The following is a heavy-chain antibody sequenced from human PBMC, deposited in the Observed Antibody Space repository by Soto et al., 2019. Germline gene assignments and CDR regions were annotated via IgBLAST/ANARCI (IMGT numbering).Heavy chain of an antibody. CDR3: AKLSLVLGGDAFDI. CDR1: GFTFSSYS. J-gene: IGHJ3*02. D-gene: IGHD6-6*01. CDR2: ISSSSSSI. Sequence: GGSLRLSCAASGFTFSSYSMNWVRQAPGKGLEWVSYISSSSSSIYYADSVKGRFTISRDNSKNTLYLQMNSLRAEDTAVYYCAKLSLVLGGDAFDIWGQGTMVTVS. V-gene: IGHV3-48*01.